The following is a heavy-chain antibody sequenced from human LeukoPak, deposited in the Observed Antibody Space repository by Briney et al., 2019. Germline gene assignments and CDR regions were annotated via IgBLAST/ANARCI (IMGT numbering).Heavy chain of an antibody. V-gene: IGHV4-61*01. CDR2: IYYSGST. D-gene: IGHD3-3*01. CDR3: ARGGLRFLEENWFDP. CDR1: GGSVSSGSYY. Sequence: SETLSLTCPVSGGSVSSGSYYWSWIRQPPGKGLEWIGYIYYSGSTNYNPSLKSRVTISVDTSKNQFSLKLSSVTAADTAVYYCARGGLRFLEENWFDPWGQGTLVTVSS. J-gene: IGHJ5*02.